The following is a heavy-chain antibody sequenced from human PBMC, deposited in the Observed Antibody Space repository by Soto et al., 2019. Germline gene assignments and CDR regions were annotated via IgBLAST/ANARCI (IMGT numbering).Heavy chain of an antibody. CDR3: ARGLGYEHYYGMDV. J-gene: IGHJ6*02. Sequence: PGESLKISCKGSGYSFTSYWIAWVREVPGKGLEWMGIIYTGDSDTRYSPFFQGQVTISDEKSISTAYLQWSSLKASDTAMDYCARGLGYEHYYGMDVWGQGTTVTVSS. V-gene: IGHV5-51*01. CDR1: GYSFTSYW. CDR2: IYTGDSDT. D-gene: IGHD5-12*01.